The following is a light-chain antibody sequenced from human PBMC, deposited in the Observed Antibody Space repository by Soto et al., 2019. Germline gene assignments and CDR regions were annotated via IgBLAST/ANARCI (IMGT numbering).Light chain of an antibody. CDR3: QQYNSYDRWS. V-gene: IGKV1-5*01. CDR1: QGISKW. J-gene: IGKJ1*01. Sequence: DIQMTQSPSTLSASVGDRVTITCRASQGISKWLAWYQQKPGKAPKLLIYGASNLENGVPSRFSGSGSGTEFTLTISSLQPDDFATYFGQQYNSYDRWSFGQGTKVDLK. CDR2: GAS.